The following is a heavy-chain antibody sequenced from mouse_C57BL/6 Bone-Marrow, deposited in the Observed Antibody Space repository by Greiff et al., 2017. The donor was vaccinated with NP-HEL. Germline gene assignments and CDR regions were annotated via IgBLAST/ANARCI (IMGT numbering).Heavy chain of an antibody. J-gene: IGHJ1*03. CDR1: GYTFTSYW. D-gene: IGHD1-1*01. CDR2: IHPNSGST. CDR3: ARSGYYGSSLYWYFDV. V-gene: IGHV1-64*01. Sequence: QVQLQQPGAELVKPGASVKLSCKASGYTFTSYWMHWVKQRPGQGLEWIGMIHPNSGSTNYNEKFKSKATLTVDKSSSTADMQLSSLTSEYSAVYYCARSGYYGSSLYWYFDVWGTGTTVTVSS.